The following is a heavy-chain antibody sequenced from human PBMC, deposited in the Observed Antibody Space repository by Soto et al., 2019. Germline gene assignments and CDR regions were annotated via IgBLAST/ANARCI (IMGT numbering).Heavy chain of an antibody. CDR2: ISGSGVHT. V-gene: IGHV3-23*01. CDR3: VKGLVSMDTAVY. CDR1: RFIFSNYA. Sequence: EVQLLESGGGLVQPGGSLRLSCAASRFIFSNYAMSWVRQAPGKGLEWVSGISGSGVHTYYADSVEGRFTISRDNSKSTLYLQMASRRGEDTAVYFCVKGLVSMDTAVYWGQGTLVTVSS. J-gene: IGHJ4*02. D-gene: IGHD5-18*01.